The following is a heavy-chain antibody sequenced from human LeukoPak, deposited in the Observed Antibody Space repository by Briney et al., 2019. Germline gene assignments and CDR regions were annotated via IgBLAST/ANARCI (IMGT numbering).Heavy chain of an antibody. CDR1: GGSISSSSYY. CDR2: IYYSGST. CDR3: ARLGYYDFWSGYYSWSYFDY. Sequence: PSETLSLTCTVPGGSISSSSYYWGWIRQPPGKGLEWIGSIYYSGSTYYNPSLKSRVTISVDTSKNQFSLKLSSVTAADTAVYYCARLGYYDFWSGYYSWSYFDYWGQGTLVTVSS. V-gene: IGHV4-39*01. J-gene: IGHJ4*02. D-gene: IGHD3-3*01.